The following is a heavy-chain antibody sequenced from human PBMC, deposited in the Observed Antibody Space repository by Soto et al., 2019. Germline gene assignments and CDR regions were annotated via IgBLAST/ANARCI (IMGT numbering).Heavy chain of an antibody. D-gene: IGHD3-9*01. CDR1: GFTFSSYS. J-gene: IGHJ5*02. Sequence: EVQLVESGGNLVQPGGSLRLSCAASGFTFSSYSMNWVRQAPGKGLEWVSHISSRISTIYYADSVKGRFTISRDNAKNSLYLQMNSLRDEDTAVYYCAREYDILTGYDDVGWFDPWGQGTLVTVSS. CDR3: AREYDILTGYDDVGWFDP. CDR2: ISSRISTI. V-gene: IGHV3-48*02.